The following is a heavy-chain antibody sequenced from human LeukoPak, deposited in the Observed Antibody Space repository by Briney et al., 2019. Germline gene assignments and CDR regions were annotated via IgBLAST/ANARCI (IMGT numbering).Heavy chain of an antibody. J-gene: IGHJ5*02. CDR2: FSHRGGS. D-gene: IGHD2-2*01. V-gene: IGHV4-38-2*02. CDR1: GYSLSSGFF. CDR3: ARRNHKGVVPAARALTT. Sequence: MTSETLSLTCTVSGYSLSSGFFCDWIRQSPGKGLEWIGSFSHRGGSYHNPSLKSRVTISVDTSKNQFSLKLSSVTAADTAVYYCARRNHKGVVPAARALTTWGQGTLVTVSS.